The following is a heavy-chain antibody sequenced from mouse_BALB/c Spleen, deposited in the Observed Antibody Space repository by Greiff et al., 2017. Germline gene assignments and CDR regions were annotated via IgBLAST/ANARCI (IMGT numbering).Heavy chain of an antibody. CDR2: IDPENGDT. CDR1: GFNIKDYY. Sequence: EVQLQQSGAELVRSGASVKLSCTASGFNIKDYYMHWVKQRPEQGLEWIGWIDPENGDTEYAPKFQGKATMTADTSSNTAYLQLSSLTSEDTAVYYCNAATARDFDVWGAGTTVTVSS. D-gene: IGHD1-2*01. CDR3: NAATARDFDV. V-gene: IGHV14-4*02. J-gene: IGHJ1*01.